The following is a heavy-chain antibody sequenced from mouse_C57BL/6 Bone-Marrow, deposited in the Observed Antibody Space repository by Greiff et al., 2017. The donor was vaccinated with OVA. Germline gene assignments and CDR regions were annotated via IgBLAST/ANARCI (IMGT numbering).Heavy chain of an antibody. D-gene: IGHD2-4*01. CDR1: GYTFTSSG. V-gene: IGHV1-81*01. CDR2: IYPRSGNT. J-gene: IGHJ2*01. CDR3: AREGDYHYFDY. Sequence: QVQLQQSGAELARPGASVKLSCKASGYTFTSSGISWVKQRTGQGLEWIGEIYPRSGNTYYNEKFKGKATLTADKSSSTAYMELRSLTSEDSAVYFCAREGDYHYFDYWGQGTTLTVSS.